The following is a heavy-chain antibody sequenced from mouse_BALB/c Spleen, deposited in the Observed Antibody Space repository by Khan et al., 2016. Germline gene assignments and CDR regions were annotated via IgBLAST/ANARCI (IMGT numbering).Heavy chain of an antibody. CDR3: PTGFAY. CDR2: IRLKSNNYAT. CDR1: GFTFSNYW. J-gene: IGHJ3*01. V-gene: IGHV6-6*02. Sequence: EVKLEVSGGGLVQPGGSMKLSCVASGFTFSNYWMNWVRQSPEKGLEWVAEIRLKSNNYATHYAESVKGRFTISRDDSKSSVYLQMNNLRAEDTGIYYCPTGFAYWGQGTLVTVSA.